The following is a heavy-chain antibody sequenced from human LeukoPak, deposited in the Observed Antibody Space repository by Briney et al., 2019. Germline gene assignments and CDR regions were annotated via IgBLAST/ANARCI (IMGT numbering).Heavy chain of an antibody. CDR1: GFSFANAV. CDR3: AIREPIGY. J-gene: IGHJ4*02. Sequence: GGSLRLSCAASGFSFANAVISWIRQAPWKGPEWVSAISGSGDRTDYADSVRGRFTISRDNSKSTLYLQMNSLRVEDTAIYYCAIREPIGYWGQGSLVTVSP. V-gene: IGHV3-23*01. D-gene: IGHD6-13*01. CDR2: ISGSGDRT.